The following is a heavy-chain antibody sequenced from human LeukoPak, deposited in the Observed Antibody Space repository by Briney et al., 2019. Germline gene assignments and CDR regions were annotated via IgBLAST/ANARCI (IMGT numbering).Heavy chain of an antibody. CDR2: ISGSGGST. J-gene: IGHJ4*02. D-gene: IGHD5-18*01. CDR1: GFTFSSQA. V-gene: IGHV3-23*01. CDR3: AKDGGYIWNVRGGFFDY. Sequence: GGSLRLSCAASGFTFSSQAVSWVRQAPGKGLEWVSGISGSGGSTYYADSVKGRFTICRDNSKNTLYLQMNSLRAEDTAVYYCAKDGGYIWNVRGGFFDYWGQGTLVTVSA.